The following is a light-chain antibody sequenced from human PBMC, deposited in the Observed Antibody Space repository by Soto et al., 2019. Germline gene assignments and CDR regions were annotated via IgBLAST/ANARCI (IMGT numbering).Light chain of an antibody. CDR2: GAS. J-gene: IGKJ5*01. CDR3: QQYGSSPIT. V-gene: IGKV3-20*01. CDR1: QSVSSSY. Sequence: EIVLTQSPGTLSLSPGERATLSCRASQSVSSSYLAWYQQKPGQAPRLLIYGASSRATGIPDRFSGSGSGKEFHLTISRLEAENFAVYFCQQYGSSPITFGQGKRLEIK.